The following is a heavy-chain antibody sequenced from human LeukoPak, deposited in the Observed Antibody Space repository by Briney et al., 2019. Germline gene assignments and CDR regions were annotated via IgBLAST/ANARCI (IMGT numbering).Heavy chain of an antibody. V-gene: IGHV5-51*01. CDR2: FYPGDSGA. CDR1: GYNFTHYW. Sequence: GESLKISCKGSGYNFTHYWIGWVRQMPGKGLEWMGIFYPGDSGAKYSPSFQGQITISADKSITTAYLQLSSLKASDTAMYYCARPLVADTSYFDYWGQGTLVTVSS. D-gene: IGHD2-15*01. J-gene: IGHJ4*02. CDR3: ARPLVADTSYFDY.